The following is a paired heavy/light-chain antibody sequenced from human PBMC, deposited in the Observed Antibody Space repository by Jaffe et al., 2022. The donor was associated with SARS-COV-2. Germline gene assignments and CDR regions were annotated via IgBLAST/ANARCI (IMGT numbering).Light chain of an antibody. CDR1: QSVSTN. V-gene: IGKV3-11*01. CDR2: DAS. CDR3: QQRSNWPPLFT. J-gene: IGKJ3*01. Sequence: EIVLTQSPATLSLSPGERATLSCRASQSVSTNLAWYQQKPGQAPRLLIYDASNRATGIPARFSGSGSGTDFTLTISSLEPEDFAVYYCQQRSNWPPLFTFGPGTKVDIK.
Heavy chain of an antibody. V-gene: IGHV3-21*01. CDR2: ISSSGSRI. CDR1: GFSFSTYS. J-gene: IGHJ5*02. D-gene: IGHD6-19*01. CDR3: AREMLAVSGEEWFDP. Sequence: EVQLVESGGGLVKPGGSLRLSCAASGFSFSTYSMNWVRQTPGKGLEWVSSISSSGSRISYADSVKGRFTISRDNTKKSLYLQMNSLRDEDTALYYCAREMLAVSGEEWFDPWGQGTLVTVSS.